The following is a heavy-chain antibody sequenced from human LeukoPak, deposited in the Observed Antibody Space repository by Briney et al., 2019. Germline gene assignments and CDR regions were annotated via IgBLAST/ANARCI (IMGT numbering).Heavy chain of an antibody. Sequence: GGSLRLSCAASGLTVSSNYMSWVRQAPGKGLEWVSVIYSGGRIYYADSVKGRFTISRDNSKNTLYLQMNSLRAEDTAVYYCARDNSLRYFDYWGQGTLVTVSS. J-gene: IGHJ4*02. CDR1: GLTVSSNY. D-gene: IGHD4-17*01. V-gene: IGHV3-66*01. CDR3: ARDNSLRYFDY. CDR2: IYSGGRI.